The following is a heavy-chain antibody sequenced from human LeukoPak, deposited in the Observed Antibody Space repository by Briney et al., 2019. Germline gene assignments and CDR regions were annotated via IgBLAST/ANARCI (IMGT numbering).Heavy chain of an antibody. CDR2: INPNSGGT. CDR3: ARGKTIFGVVPGWFDP. CDR1: GYTFTGYY. Sequence: ASVKVSCKASGYTFTGYYMHWVRQAPGQGLEWMGWINPNSGGTNYAQKFQGRVTMTRDTSISTAYMELSRLRSGDTAVYYCARGKTIFGVVPGWFDPWGQGTLVTVSS. J-gene: IGHJ5*02. D-gene: IGHD3-3*01. V-gene: IGHV1-2*02.